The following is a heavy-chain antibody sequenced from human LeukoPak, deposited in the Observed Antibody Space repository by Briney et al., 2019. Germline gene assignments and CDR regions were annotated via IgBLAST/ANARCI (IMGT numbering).Heavy chain of an antibody. J-gene: IGHJ4*02. D-gene: IGHD1-1*01. Sequence: AGSLRLSCTASGFPFIEYSMNWIRQAPGKGLEWISYIGIDSGSTKYADSVRGRFTISTDKAKNSLYLQMNSLRVEDTAVYYCAREHNYAFDNWGQGTLVSVAS. V-gene: IGHV3-48*01. CDR1: GFPFIEYS. CDR3: AREHNYAFDN. CDR2: IGIDSGST.